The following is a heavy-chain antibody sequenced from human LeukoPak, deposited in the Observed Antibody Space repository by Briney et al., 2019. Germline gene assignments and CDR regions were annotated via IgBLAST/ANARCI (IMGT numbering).Heavy chain of an antibody. CDR1: GGTFSSYA. CDR3: GRGATGSSNAW. J-gene: IGHJ4*02. CDR2: INPIFGTT. Sequence: GASVKVSCKASGGTFSSYAISWVRQAPGQGLERMGGINPIFGTTNYGQKFQDRLTITADESTGAAHMELSSLRSEDTAVYYCGRGATGSSNAWWGQGTLVTVSS. D-gene: IGHD6-6*01. V-gene: IGHV1-69*13.